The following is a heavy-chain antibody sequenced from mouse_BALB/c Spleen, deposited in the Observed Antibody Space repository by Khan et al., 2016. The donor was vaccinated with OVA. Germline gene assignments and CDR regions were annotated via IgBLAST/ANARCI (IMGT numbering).Heavy chain of an antibody. Sequence: QVQLKQSGPGLVAPSQSLSITCTVSGLSLTNYGISWIRQPPGKGLECLGVIWGDGSTNYHSALISRLSINKDNSKSQVFLKLNSLQTDDTATYYCAIIYYGYDWFTYWGQGTLVTVSA. CDR2: IWGDGST. J-gene: IGHJ3*01. CDR1: GLSLTNYG. V-gene: IGHV2-3*01. CDR3: AIIYYGYDWFTY. D-gene: IGHD2-2*01.